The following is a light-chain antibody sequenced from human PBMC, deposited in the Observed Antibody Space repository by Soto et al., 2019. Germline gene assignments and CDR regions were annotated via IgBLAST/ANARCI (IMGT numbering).Light chain of an antibody. Sequence: DVVMTQSPLFLPVTLGQPASISCRSSESLVFSDGNTYLTWLHQRPGQSPRRLIYKVSKRGSGVPDRFSGSGSGTDFTMKISRVEAEDVGLYYCVQGTYWPRTFGQGTNVEIK. J-gene: IGKJ1*01. CDR1: ESLVFSDGNTY. CDR3: VQGTYWPRT. CDR2: KVS. V-gene: IGKV2-30*01.